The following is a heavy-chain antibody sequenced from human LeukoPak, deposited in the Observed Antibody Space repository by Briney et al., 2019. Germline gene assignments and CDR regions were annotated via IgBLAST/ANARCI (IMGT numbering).Heavy chain of an antibody. CDR3: ARAPTDP. Sequence: SETLSLTCTVSGVSINSDSFSWGWIRQPPGRGLEWIGNIYYTGTTYYNSSLKSRVTISVDPSKNQCSLNLRSATAADTAVYYCARAPTDP. J-gene: IGHJ5*02. CDR1: GVSINSDSFS. V-gene: IGHV4-39*07. CDR2: IYYTGTT.